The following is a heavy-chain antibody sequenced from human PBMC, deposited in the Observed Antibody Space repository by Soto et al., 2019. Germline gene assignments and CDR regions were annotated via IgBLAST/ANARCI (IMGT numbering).Heavy chain of an antibody. CDR1: GFTFSSYS. CDR2: ISSSSSTI. Sequence: LRLSCAASGFTFSSYSMNWVRQAPGKGLEWVSYISSSSSTIYYADSVKGRFTISRDNAKNSLYLQMNSLRAEDTAVYYCARDSYYYDSSGSDAFDIWGQGTMVTVSS. CDR3: ARDSYYYDSSGSDAFDI. V-gene: IGHV3-48*01. D-gene: IGHD3-22*01. J-gene: IGHJ3*02.